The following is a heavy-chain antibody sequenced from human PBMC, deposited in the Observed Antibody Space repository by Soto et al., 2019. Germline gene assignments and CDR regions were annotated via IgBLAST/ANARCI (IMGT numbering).Heavy chain of an antibody. CDR3: ARTLRYFDWLEV. V-gene: IGHV1-46*01. CDR1: GYTFTSSY. CDR2: INPSGGST. J-gene: IGHJ6*01. D-gene: IGHD3-9*01. Sequence: ASVKVSCKASGYTFTSSYMHWVRQAAGEGLEWMGIINPSGGSTSYAQKFQGRVTMTRDTSTSTVYIELSSLRSEDTAVYYCARTLRYFDWLEVWGQGTTGTVSS.